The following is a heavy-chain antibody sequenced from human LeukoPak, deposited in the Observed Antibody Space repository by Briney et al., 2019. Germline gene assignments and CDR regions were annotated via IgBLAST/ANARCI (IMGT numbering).Heavy chain of an antibody. D-gene: IGHD3-10*01. CDR2: IYYVGTT. V-gene: IGHV4-59*11. CDR3: AREGYGSGSY. J-gene: IGHJ4*02. CDR1: GVAITNHF. Sequence: PSETLSLTCTVSGVAITNHFWTCIPQAPGKGLEWIGYIYYVGTTNYNPSLKSRASMSVDMSKNQFSLNLTSVTAADTAVYYCAREGYGSGSYWGQGTLVTVSS.